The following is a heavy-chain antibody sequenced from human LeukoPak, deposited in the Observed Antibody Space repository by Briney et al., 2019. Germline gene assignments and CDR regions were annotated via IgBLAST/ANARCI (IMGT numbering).Heavy chain of an antibody. V-gene: IGHV1-3*01. J-gene: IGHJ1*01. CDR1: GYTFTSYA. D-gene: IGHD6-13*01. CDR2: INAGNGNT. Sequence: GASVKVSCKASGYTFTSYAMHWVRQAPGQRLEWMGWINAGNGNTKYSQKFQGRVTITRDTSASTAYMELSSLRSEDTAVYYCARSAAAGTLAEYFQHWGQGTLGTVSS. CDR3: ARSAAAGTLAEYFQH.